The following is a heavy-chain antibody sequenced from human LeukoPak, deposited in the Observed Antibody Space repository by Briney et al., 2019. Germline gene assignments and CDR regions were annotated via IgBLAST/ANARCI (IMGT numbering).Heavy chain of an antibody. CDR2: INHSGST. Sequence: SETLSLTCAVYGGSFSGYYWSWIRKPPGKGLEWIGEINHSGSTNYNPSLKSRVTISVDTSKNQFSLKLSSVTAADTAVYYCARGRIVGAGAFQHWGQGTLVTVSS. CDR3: ARGRIVGAGAFQH. CDR1: GGSFSGYY. V-gene: IGHV4-34*01. J-gene: IGHJ1*01. D-gene: IGHD1-26*01.